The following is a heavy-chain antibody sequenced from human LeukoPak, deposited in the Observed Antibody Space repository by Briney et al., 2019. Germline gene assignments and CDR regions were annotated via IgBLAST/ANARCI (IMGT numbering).Heavy chain of an antibody. CDR1: GYTFTGYY. J-gene: IGHJ1*01. V-gene: IGHV1-2*02. CDR3: ARGWTTVTTAEYFQH. D-gene: IGHD4-11*01. CDR2: INPNSGST. Sequence: ASVKVSCKASGYTFTGYYMHWVRQAPGQGLEWMGWINPNSGSTNYAQKFQGRVTMTRDTSISTAYMELSRLRSDDTAVYYCARGWTTVTTAEYFQHWGQGTLVTVSS.